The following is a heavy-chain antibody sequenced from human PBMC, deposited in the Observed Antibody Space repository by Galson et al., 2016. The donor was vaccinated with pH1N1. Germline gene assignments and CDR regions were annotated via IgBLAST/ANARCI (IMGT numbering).Heavy chain of an antibody. CDR3: AKASDLSAYDLDYFDY. CDR1: GYTFTSFY. Sequence: SVKVSCKASGYTFTSFYIHWVRQAPGQGLEWMGRINPNRGDSNFAQKFQGRVAMTSDTSISTAYMELGSLRSDDTAFYYCAKASDLSAYDLDYFDYWGQGTLVTVSS. V-gene: IGHV1-2*06. CDR2: INPNRGDS. J-gene: IGHJ4*02. D-gene: IGHD5-12*01.